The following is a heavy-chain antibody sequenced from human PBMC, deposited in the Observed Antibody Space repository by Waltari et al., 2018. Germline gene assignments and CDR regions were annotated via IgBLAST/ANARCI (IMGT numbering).Heavy chain of an antibody. CDR1: GFTFSSYA. D-gene: IGHD3-22*01. Sequence: QVQLVESGGGVVQPGRSLRLSCAASGFTFSSYAMHWVRQAPGKGLEWVAVISYDGSNKYYADSVKGRFTISRDNSKNTLYLQMNSLRAEDTAVYYCARDTGTGVVGVFDYWGQGTLVTVSS. CDR2: ISYDGSNK. CDR3: ARDTGTGVVGVFDY. V-gene: IGHV3-30-3*01. J-gene: IGHJ4*02.